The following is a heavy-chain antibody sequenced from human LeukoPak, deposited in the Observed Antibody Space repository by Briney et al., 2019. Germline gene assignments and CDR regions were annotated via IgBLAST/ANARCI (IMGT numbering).Heavy chain of an antibody. CDR2: INWNGDRT. J-gene: IGHJ4*02. CDR3: ARAGAGSGSYFLAY. CDR1: GFTFHDYD. Sequence: GGSLRLSCAASGFTFHDYDMSWVRQSPGKGLEWVSGINWNGDRTGYADSVKGRFTISRDNAKKSLYLQMNSLRAEDTAVYYCARAGAGSGSYFLAYWGQGTLVTVSS. D-gene: IGHD3-10*01. V-gene: IGHV3-20*04.